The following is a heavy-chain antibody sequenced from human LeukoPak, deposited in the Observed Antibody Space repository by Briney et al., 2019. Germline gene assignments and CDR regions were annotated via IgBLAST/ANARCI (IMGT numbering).Heavy chain of an antibody. CDR2: INPNSGDT. CDR3: ARDYCSSTSCLFDY. Sequence: GASVKVSCKASGYTFTGYHMHWVRQAPGQGLEWMGRINPNSGDTNYAQKFQGRVTMTRDTSISTAYEELSRLRSDDTAVYYCARDYCSSTSCLFDYWGQGTLVTVSS. J-gene: IGHJ4*02. D-gene: IGHD2-2*01. CDR1: GYTFTGYH. V-gene: IGHV1-2*06.